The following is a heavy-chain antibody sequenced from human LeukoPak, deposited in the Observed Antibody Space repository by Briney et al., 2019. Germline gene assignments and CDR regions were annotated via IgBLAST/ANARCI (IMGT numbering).Heavy chain of an antibody. CDR3: ARHRDYYDT. J-gene: IGHJ4*01. D-gene: IGHD3-22*01. CDR1: GASINNNF. CDR2: IYSSGSA. Sequence: PSETLSLTCTASGASINNNFWTWIRQPPGKGLVWIGYIYSSGSANYNPSLKSRVIISGDTSKNQISLNLTSVTAADTAVYFCARHRDYYDTWGHGTLVTVSS. V-gene: IGHV4-59*08.